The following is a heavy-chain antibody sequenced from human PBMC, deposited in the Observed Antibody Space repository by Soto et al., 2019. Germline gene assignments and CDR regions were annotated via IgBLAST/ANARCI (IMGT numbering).Heavy chain of an antibody. Sequence: ASLKVSCKASGYTFTSYGISWVRQAPGQGLEWMGWISAYNGNTNYAQKLQGRVTMTTDTSTSTAYMELRSLRSDDTAVYYCGRARAYGDYVLYAFDIWGQGTMVTVSS. CDR2: ISAYNGNT. J-gene: IGHJ3*02. CDR3: GRARAYGDYVLYAFDI. V-gene: IGHV1-18*01. CDR1: GYTFTSYG. D-gene: IGHD4-17*01.